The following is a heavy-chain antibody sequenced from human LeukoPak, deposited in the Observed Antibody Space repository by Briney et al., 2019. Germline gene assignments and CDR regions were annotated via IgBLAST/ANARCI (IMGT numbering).Heavy chain of an antibody. CDR3: ARDRIGKYSIDY. CDR2: ISYNGLRT. J-gene: IGHJ4*02. Sequence: PGRSVRLSCAASGFTFSNFGLNWVRQAPGKGLEWVAFISYNGLRTYYLESVKGLFTISRDDSKNTLYLQMNSLRVEDTAVYYCARDRIGKYSIDYWGQGTLVSVSS. V-gene: IGHV3-33*08. D-gene: IGHD2-15*01. CDR1: GFTFSNFG.